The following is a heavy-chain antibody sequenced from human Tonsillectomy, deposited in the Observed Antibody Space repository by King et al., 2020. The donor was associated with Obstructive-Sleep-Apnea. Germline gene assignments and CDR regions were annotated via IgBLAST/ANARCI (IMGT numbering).Heavy chain of an antibody. CDR3: ARICSVYDSNGCRGGVGY. Sequence: VQLVESGGGVVQPGRSLRLSCAASGFTFSDFAVHWVRQAPGKGLEWVAVISYDGSSEHYADSVQGRFTISRDNYKKTLYLQMNSLREEDTAVYYCARICSVYDSNGCRGGVGYWGQGTLVTVSS. CDR2: ISYDGSSE. CDR1: GFTFSDFA. V-gene: IGHV3-30*04. J-gene: IGHJ4*02. D-gene: IGHD3-22*01.